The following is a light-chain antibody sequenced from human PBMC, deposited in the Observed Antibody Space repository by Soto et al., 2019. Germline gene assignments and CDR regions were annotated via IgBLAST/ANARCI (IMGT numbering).Light chain of an antibody. J-gene: IGKJ4*01. CDR1: QNLLHGNGRNY. CDR3: MQALQSPPT. Sequence: DIVMTQSPLSLPVTPGEPASISCRSSQNLLHGNGRNYLAWYLQKPGQSPQLLMSLGSNRASGVPDRLSGSGSGTAFTLKINSVEAEDVGVYYCMQALQSPPTFGGGTTVEIK. CDR2: LGS. V-gene: IGKV2-28*01.